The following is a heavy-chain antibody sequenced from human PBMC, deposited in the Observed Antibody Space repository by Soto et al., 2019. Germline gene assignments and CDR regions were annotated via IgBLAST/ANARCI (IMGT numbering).Heavy chain of an antibody. D-gene: IGHD4-4*01. CDR2: IYYSGGT. V-gene: IGHV4-39*01. CDR3: ARLGNSNYFLPRRSTYYGMDV. Sequence: RILLQKKKGLEWIGSIYYSGGTYYNPSLKSRVTISVDTSKNPFSLKLSSVTAADTAVYYCARLGNSNYFLPRRSTYYGMDVWCQWTIVT. J-gene: IGHJ6*02.